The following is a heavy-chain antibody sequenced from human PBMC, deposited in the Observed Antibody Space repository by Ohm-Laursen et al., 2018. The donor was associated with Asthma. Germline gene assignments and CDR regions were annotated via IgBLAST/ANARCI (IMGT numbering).Heavy chain of an antibody. CDR3: ARTFEQQLGYYYYGMDV. V-gene: IGHV3-21*01. CDR2: ISTASSFI. D-gene: IGHD6-13*01. J-gene: IGHJ6*02. CDR1: GYTFSRYS. Sequence: SLRLSCSASGYTFSRYSIHWVRQIPGKGLEWVASISTASSFIYYADSVRGRFTTSRDNSKNTLYLQMNSLRAEDTAVYYCARTFEQQLGYYYYGMDVWGQGTTVTVSS.